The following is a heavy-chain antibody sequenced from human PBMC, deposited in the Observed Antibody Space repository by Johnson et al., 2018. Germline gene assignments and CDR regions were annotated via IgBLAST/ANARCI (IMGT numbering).Heavy chain of an antibody. J-gene: IGHJ3*02. Sequence: VQLVQSGAEVKKPGESLKISCKASGYSFINYWIGWVRQMPGKGLEWMGIIYPGDSDTRYSPSFQGQVTISADKSISTAYLQWSSLKASATAMYYCSRHYYYETMGPPVSFDIWGQGTMVTVSS. V-gene: IGHV5-51*01. D-gene: IGHD3-22*01. CDR3: SRHYYYETMGPPVSFDI. CDR1: GYSFINYW. CDR2: IYPGDSDT.